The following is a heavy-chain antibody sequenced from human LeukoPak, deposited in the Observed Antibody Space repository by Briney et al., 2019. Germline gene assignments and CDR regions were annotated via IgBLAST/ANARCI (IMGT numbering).Heavy chain of an antibody. V-gene: IGHV3-72*01. CDR3: ARDLRFAYYYYGMDV. Sequence: GGSLRLSCAASGFTFSDHYMDWVRQAPGKGLEWVGRTRNKANSYTTEYAASVKGRFTISRADSENSLYLQMNSLRAEDTAVYYCARDLRFAYYYYGMDVWGQGTTVTVSS. J-gene: IGHJ6*02. CDR1: GFTFSDHY. D-gene: IGHD3-10*01. CDR2: TRNKANSYTT.